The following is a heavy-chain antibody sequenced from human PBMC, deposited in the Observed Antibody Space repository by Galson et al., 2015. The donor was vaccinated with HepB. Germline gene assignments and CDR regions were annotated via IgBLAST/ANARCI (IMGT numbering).Heavy chain of an antibody. J-gene: IGHJ4*02. CDR3: AKGQPRTSIFGVVIMAWDY. D-gene: IGHD3-3*02. Sequence: SLRLSCAASGFTFSSYAMSWVRQAPGKGLEWISSIGGYGFDIYYADSVKGRFTISRDNSKNTVYLQMNSLRVDDTAVYFCAKGQPRTSIFGVVIMAWDYWGQGTLVTVSS. V-gene: IGHV3-23*01. CDR1: GFTFSSYA. CDR2: IGGYGFDI.